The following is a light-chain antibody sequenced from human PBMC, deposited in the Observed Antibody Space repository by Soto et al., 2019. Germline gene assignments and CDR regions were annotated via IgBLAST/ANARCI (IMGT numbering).Light chain of an antibody. Sequence: EIVLTQSPGTLSLSPGERATLSCRASQSVSSSYLAWYKQKPGQAPRLLIYGASSRATGIPDRFSGSGSGTDFTLTISRLEPEDFAVYYCQQFGTSSWPFGQGTKVEIK. CDR2: GAS. CDR3: QQFGTSSWP. CDR1: QSVSSSY. J-gene: IGKJ1*01. V-gene: IGKV3-20*01.